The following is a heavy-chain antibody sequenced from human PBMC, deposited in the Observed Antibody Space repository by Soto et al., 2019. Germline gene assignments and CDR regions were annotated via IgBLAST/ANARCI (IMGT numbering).Heavy chain of an antibody. CDR3: ARGARGSSASGFGF. CDR1: GGSITNYY. J-gene: IGHJ4*02. Sequence: SETLSLTCTVSGGSITNYYWSWIRQPAGRGLEWIARFYSSGSGSTNYNPSLKSRVTMSVDTSKNQFSLKVNSVTAADTALYYCARGARGSSASGFGFWGQGXLVTVSS. D-gene: IGHD6-19*01. CDR2: FYSSGSGST. V-gene: IGHV4-4*07.